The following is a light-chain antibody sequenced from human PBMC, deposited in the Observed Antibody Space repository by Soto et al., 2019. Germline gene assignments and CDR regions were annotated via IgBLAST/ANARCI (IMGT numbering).Light chain of an antibody. CDR1: QTLSRN. CDR2: GAS. CDR3: QHYDVWLHT. V-gene: IGKV3-15*01. J-gene: IGKJ2*01. Sequence: EVVMTQSPATLSVSPGERATLSCRASQTLSRNLACYQQQPGQAPRLLIYGASTTSTGTPARLSGSGSGIDFTFTISFLQSEDFAVYFCQHYDVWLHTFGQGTKREI.